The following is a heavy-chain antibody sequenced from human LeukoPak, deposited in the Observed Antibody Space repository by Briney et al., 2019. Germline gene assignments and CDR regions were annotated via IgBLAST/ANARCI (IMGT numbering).Heavy chain of an antibody. J-gene: IGHJ4*02. CDR3: ARARYSGSYYGYYFDY. D-gene: IGHD1-26*01. Sequence: GGTLRLSCAASGFTFSSYGMIGVRQAPGKGLEWFSAISGSGCSTYYADYVKGRFTISRDNAKNSLYLQMNSLRAEDTALYYCARARYSGSYYGYYFDYWGQGTLVTVSS. V-gene: IGHV3-23*01. CDR2: ISGSGCST. CDR1: GFTFSSYG.